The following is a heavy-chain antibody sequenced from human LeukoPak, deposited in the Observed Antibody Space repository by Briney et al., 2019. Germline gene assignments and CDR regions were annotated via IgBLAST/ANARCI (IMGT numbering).Heavy chain of an antibody. CDR1: GGSFSGYY. J-gene: IGHJ5*02. V-gene: IGHV4-34*01. Sequence: SETLSLTCAVYGGSFSGYYWSWIRQPPGKGLEWIGEINHSGSTNYNPSLKSRVTISVDTSKNQFSLKLSSVTAADTAAYYCARGGYSSSWNPSNWFDPWGQGTLVTVSS. CDR3: ARGGYSSSWNPSNWFDP. CDR2: INHSGST. D-gene: IGHD6-13*01.